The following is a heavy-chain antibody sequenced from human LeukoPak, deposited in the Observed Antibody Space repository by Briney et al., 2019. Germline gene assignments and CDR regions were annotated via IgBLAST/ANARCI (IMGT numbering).Heavy chain of an antibody. J-gene: IGHJ1*01. CDR1: GGSISSYY. CDR2: IYYSGST. D-gene: IGHD5-18*01. CDR3: ARDGRSYGEVQH. V-gene: IGHV4-59*01. Sequence: PLETLSLTCTVSGGSISSYYWSWIRQPPGKGLEWIGYIYYSGSTNYNPSLKSRVTISVDTSKNQFSLKLSSVTAADTAVYYCARDGRSYGEVQHWGQGTLVTVSS.